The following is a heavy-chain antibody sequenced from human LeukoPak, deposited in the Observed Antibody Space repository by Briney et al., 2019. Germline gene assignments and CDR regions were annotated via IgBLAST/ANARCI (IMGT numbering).Heavy chain of an antibody. CDR3: ARVQNRDGIVGATYY. Sequence: ASVKVSCKASGGTFSSYAINWVRQATGQGLEWMGWMNPNSGNTGYAQKFQGRVTMTRNTSISTAYMELSSLRSEDTAVYYCARVQNRDGIVGATYYWGQGTLVTVSS. D-gene: IGHD1-26*01. V-gene: IGHV1-8*02. CDR1: GGTFSSYA. CDR2: MNPNSGNT. J-gene: IGHJ4*02.